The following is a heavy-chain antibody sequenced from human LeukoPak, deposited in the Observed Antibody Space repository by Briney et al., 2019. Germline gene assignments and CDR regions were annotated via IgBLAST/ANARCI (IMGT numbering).Heavy chain of an antibody. V-gene: IGHV4-61*02. CDR1: GGSISSGSYY. D-gene: IGHD3-22*01. J-gene: IGHJ4*02. Sequence: SETLSLTCTVSGGSISSGSYYWSWIRQPAGKGLEWIGRIYTSGSTNYNPSLKSRVTISVDTSKNQFSLKLSSVTAADTAVYYCAKDRDYDSSGLLDSLFDYWGQGTLVTVSS. CDR2: IYTSGST. CDR3: AKDRDYDSSGLLDSLFDY.